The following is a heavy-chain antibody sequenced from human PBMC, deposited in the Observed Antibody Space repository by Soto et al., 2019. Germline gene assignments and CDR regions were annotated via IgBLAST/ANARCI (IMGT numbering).Heavy chain of an antibody. J-gene: IGHJ5*02. CDR3: ARDYYDSSGYYSGEFDP. CDR1: GGSISSSSYY. CDR2: IYYSGST. D-gene: IGHD3-22*01. Sequence: PSETLSLTCTVSGGSISSSSYYWGWIRQPPGKGLEWIGSIYYSGSTYYNPSLKSRVTISVDTSKNQFSLKLGSVTAADTAVYYCARDYYDSSGYYSGEFDPWGQGTRVTVS. V-gene: IGHV4-39*02.